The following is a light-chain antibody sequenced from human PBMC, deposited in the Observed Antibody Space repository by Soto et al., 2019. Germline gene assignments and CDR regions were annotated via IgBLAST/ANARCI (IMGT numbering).Light chain of an antibody. CDR2: GAS. Sequence: EIVITHSPATLSVSPVERATLSCRASQSVSSSYLAWYQQKPGQAPRLLIYGASSRATGIPDRFSGSGSGTDFTLTISRLEPEDFAVYYCKHYGSSWTCGQGNKVDI. V-gene: IGKV3-20*01. CDR3: KHYGSSWT. CDR1: QSVSSSY. J-gene: IGKJ1*01.